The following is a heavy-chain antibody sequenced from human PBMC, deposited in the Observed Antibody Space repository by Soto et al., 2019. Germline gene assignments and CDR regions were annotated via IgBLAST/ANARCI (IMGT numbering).Heavy chain of an antibody. Sequence: SETLSLTCTVSGGSISSSSYYWGWIRQPPGKGLEWIGSIYYSGSTYYNPSLKSRVTISVDTSKNQFSLKLSSVTAADTAVYYCASYSTSTGIVGAMIVHWFDPWGQGTLVTVSS. CDR2: IYYSGST. D-gene: IGHD1-26*01. J-gene: IGHJ5*02. V-gene: IGHV4-39*01. CDR3: ASYSTSTGIVGAMIVHWFDP. CDR1: GGSISSSSYY.